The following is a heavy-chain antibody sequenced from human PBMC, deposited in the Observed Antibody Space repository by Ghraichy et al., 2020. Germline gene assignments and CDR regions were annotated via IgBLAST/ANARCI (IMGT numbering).Heavy chain of an antibody. CDR3: ARITYYYDALTNNPYYYYGLDV. D-gene: IGHD3-22*01. J-gene: IGHJ6*02. Sequence: SETLSLTCGVSGLSISGPYYWAWIRQPPGKGLDWVGSVSHSGDTYYNPSLTGRVTMSADTSKNRFSLELKSVSAADTAIYYCARITYYYDALTNNPYYYYGLDVWGQGTTVTVSS. CDR2: VSHSGDT. CDR1: GLSISGPYY. V-gene: IGHV4-38-2*01.